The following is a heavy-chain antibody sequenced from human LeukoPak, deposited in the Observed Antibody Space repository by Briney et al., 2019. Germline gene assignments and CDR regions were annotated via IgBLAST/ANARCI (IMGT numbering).Heavy chain of an antibody. J-gene: IGHJ4*02. CDR2: IHPDGGST. V-gene: IGHV1-46*02. D-gene: IGHD4-11*01. CDR1: GYNFNDYY. CDR3: ARAFNSIQPLDY. Sequence: GASVTVSFKASGYNFNDYYIYWVRQAPGHGGESMGYIHPDGGSTNYTQKFQGRVTITSDIARNTVYMELRSLRSEDTAMYYCARAFNSIQPLDYWGQGTLVTVSS.